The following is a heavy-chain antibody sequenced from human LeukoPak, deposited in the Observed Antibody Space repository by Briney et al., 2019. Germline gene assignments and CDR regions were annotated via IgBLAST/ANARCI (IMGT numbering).Heavy chain of an antibody. CDR1: GYTLTELS. CDR2: FDPEDGET. V-gene: IGHV1-24*01. Sequence: ASVKVSCKVSGYTLTELSMHWVRQAPGKGLEWMGGFDPEDGETIYAQKFQGRVTMTEDTSTDTAYMELSSLRSEDTAVYYCARTHKPYYYDSSGYYVLGYWGQGTLVTVSS. CDR3: ARTHKPYYYDSSGYYVLGY. J-gene: IGHJ4*02. D-gene: IGHD3-22*01.